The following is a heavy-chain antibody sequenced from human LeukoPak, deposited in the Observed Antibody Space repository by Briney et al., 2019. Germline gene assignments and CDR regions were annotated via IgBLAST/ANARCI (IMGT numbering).Heavy chain of an antibody. Sequence: GGSLRLSCTASGFSFSAYAMMWVRQAPGKGPEWVSAIRGSGVNTYYTDSVKGRFTISRDNSKYTLFLQMNSLRAEDTAVYYCARDPNGDYIGAFDMWGPGTMVTVSS. V-gene: IGHV3-23*01. D-gene: IGHD4-17*01. CDR1: GFSFSAYA. CDR3: ARDPNGDYIGAFDM. J-gene: IGHJ3*02. CDR2: IRGSGVNT.